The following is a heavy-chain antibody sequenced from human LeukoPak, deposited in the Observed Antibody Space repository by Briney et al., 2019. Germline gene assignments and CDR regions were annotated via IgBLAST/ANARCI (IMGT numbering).Heavy chain of an antibody. CDR3: ARPRGAAAGTFGFDP. V-gene: IGHV3-43*02. CDR2: ISGDGGRT. J-gene: IGHJ5*02. CDR1: GFTFDDYA. Sequence: GRSLTLSCAASGFTFDDYAMHWVRQAPGKGLGWVSLISGDGGRTFYADSVKGRFTISRDNSKNTLYLQMNSLRAEDTAVYYCARPRGAAAGTFGFDPWGQGTLVTVSS. D-gene: IGHD6-13*01.